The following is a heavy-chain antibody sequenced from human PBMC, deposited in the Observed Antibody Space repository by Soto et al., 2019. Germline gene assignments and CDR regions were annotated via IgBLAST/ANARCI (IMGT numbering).Heavy chain of an antibody. V-gene: IGHV3-30-3*01. CDR1: GFTFSSYA. Sequence: QVQLVESGGGVVQPGRSLRLSCASSGFTFSSYAMHWVRQAPGKGLEWVAVISYDGSNKYYADSVKGRFTISRDNSKNPLYLQMTSLTAEDTAVYYCARATAVGLYYYGMDVWGQGPTLTLSS. CDR2: ISYDGSNK. CDR3: ARATAVGLYYYGMDV. J-gene: IGHJ6*02. D-gene: IGHD3-10*01.